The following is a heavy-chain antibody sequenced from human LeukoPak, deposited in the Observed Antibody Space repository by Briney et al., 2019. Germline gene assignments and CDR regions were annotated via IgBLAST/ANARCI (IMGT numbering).Heavy chain of an antibody. CDR3: ARAYGDYTGALY. J-gene: IGHJ4*02. CDR1: GYTFTSYD. CDR2: IYPGDSDT. V-gene: IGHV5-51*01. Sequence: ASVKVSCQASGYTFTSYDINWVRQATGKGLEWMGIIYPGDSDTRYSPSFQGQVTISADKSISTAYLQWNSLKASDSAMYYCARAYGDYTGALYWGQGTLVTVSS. D-gene: IGHD4-17*01.